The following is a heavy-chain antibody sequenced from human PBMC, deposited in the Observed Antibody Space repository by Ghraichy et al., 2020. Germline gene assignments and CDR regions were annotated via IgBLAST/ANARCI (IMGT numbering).Heavy chain of an antibody. J-gene: IGHJ6*03. CDR3: ARTRLWVITFQYYYYMDV. V-gene: IGHV4-31*03. Sequence: SETLSLTCTVSGGSISSGGYYWSWIRQHPGKGLEWIGYIYYSGSTYYNPSLKSRVTISVDTSKNQFSLKLSSVTAADTAVYYCARTRLWVITFQYYYYMDVWGKGTTVTVSS. D-gene: IGHD3-22*01. CDR1: GGSISSGGYY. CDR2: IYYSGST.